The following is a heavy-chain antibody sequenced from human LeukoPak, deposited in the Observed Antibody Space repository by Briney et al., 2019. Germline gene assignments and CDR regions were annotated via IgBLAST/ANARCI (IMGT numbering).Heavy chain of an antibody. CDR1: SGFISSYY. CDR2: IYYTGST. D-gene: IGHD3-10*01. CDR3: ARLHHDYGSGTYGGAYNYYMDV. J-gene: IGHJ6*03. Sequence: SETLSLTCSVSSGFISSYYWTWIRQSPGKGLEWIGYIYYTGSTSYNPSLQSRVTVSVDTSKNQFSLRLNSVTAADTAVYYCARLHHDYGSGTYGGAYNYYMDVWGKGTTVTVSS. V-gene: IGHV4-59*01.